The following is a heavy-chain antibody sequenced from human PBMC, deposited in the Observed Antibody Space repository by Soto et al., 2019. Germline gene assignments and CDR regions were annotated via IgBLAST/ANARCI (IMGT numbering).Heavy chain of an antibody. CDR2: INPNSGGT. V-gene: IGHV1-2*02. D-gene: IGHD3-22*01. Sequence: ASVKVSCKASGYSFNGYYMHWVRQSPGQGLEWMGWINPNSGGTNYAQKFQGRVTMTRDTSISTAYMELSRLRSDDTAVYYCARDLGYYDSSGYYYRDAFDIWGQGTRVTVSS. CDR1: GYSFNGYY. J-gene: IGHJ3*02. CDR3: ARDLGYYDSSGYYYRDAFDI.